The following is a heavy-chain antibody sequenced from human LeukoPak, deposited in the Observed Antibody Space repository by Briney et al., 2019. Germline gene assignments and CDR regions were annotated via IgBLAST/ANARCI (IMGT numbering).Heavy chain of an antibody. J-gene: IGHJ4*02. D-gene: IGHD6-13*01. CDR1: GGSISSYY. CDR2: IYYSGST. Sequence: PSETLSLTCTVSGGSISSYYWSWIRQPPGKGLGWIGYIYYSGSTNYNPPLKSRVTISVDTSKNQFSLKLSSVTAADTAVYYCARLSAAAVDYWGQGTLVTVSS. V-gene: IGHV4-59*01. CDR3: ARLSAAAVDY.